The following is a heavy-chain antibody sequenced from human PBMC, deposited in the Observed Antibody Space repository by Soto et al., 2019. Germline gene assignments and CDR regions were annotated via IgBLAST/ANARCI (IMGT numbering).Heavy chain of an antibody. CDR1: GFTFSSYG. D-gene: IGHD6-19*01. CDR3: ARWRYSSGSYSDY. V-gene: IGHV3-33*01. Sequence: GGSLRLSCAASGFTFSSYGMHWVRQAPGKGLEWVAVIWYDGSNKYYADSVKGRFTISRDNSKNTLYLQMNSLRAEDTAVYYCARWRYSSGSYSDYWGQGTLVTVSS. J-gene: IGHJ4*02. CDR2: IWYDGSNK.